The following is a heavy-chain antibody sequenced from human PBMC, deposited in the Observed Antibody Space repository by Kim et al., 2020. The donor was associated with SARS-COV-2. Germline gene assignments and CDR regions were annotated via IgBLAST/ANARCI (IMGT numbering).Heavy chain of an antibody. D-gene: IGHD2-15*01. V-gene: IGHV4-39*01. CDR2: IYYSGST. CDR1: GGSISSSSYY. CDR3: ARHWINLGYCSGGSCLPLNWFDP. J-gene: IGHJ5*02. Sequence: SETLSLTCTVSGGSISSSSYYWGWIRQPPGKGLEWIGSIYYSGSTYYNPSLKSRVTISVDTSKNQFSLKLSSVTAADTAVYYCARHWINLGYCSGGSCLPLNWFDPWGQGTLVTVSS.